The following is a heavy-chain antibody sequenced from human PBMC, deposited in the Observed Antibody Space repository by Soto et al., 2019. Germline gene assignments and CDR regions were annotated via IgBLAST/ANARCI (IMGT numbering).Heavy chain of an antibody. Sequence: EVQLVESGGGLVQPGGSLRLSCVASGFTISRDYMNWVRQAPGKGLEWVALIYSGGDTYYADSVKGRFTISRDNSKNTMYLKMKSLRAEDTAVYYCARDPCGGTSADDLVDSWGQGILVTVSS. J-gene: IGHJ5*01. CDR2: IYSGGDT. D-gene: IGHD2-21*01. CDR3: ARDPCGGTSADDLVDS. CDR1: GFTISRDY. V-gene: IGHV3-66*01.